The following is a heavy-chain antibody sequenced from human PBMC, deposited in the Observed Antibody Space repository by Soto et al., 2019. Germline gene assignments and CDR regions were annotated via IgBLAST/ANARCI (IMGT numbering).Heavy chain of an antibody. J-gene: IGHJ4*02. CDR3: ARGRDGDY. CDR2: ISAHNDNT. CDR1: GYTFTSYG. Sequence: QVHLVQSGAEVRKPGASVKVPCKGSGYTFTSYGIAWVRQATGQGLEWMGWISAHNDNTNCAQKVPGRVTVTRDTSTSTDYMELRNLRSDETAVYYCARGRDGDYWGQGALVTVSS. V-gene: IGHV1-18*01. D-gene: IGHD6-6*01.